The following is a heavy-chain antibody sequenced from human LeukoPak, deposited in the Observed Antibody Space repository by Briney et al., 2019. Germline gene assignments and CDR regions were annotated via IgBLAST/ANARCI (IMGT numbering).Heavy chain of an antibody. CDR1: GGTFSSYA. J-gene: IGHJ6*03. Sequence: GASVKVSCTASGGTFSSYAISWVRQAPGQGLEWMGKIIPIFGTANYAQKFQGRVTITTDESTSTAYMELSSLRSEDTAVYYCAGRYSYGYYYYYYMDVWGKGTTVTVSS. V-gene: IGHV1-69*05. D-gene: IGHD5-18*01. CDR2: IIPIFGTA. CDR3: AGRYSYGYYYYYYMDV.